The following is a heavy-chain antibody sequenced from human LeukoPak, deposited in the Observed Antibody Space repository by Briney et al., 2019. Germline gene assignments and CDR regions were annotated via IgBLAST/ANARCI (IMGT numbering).Heavy chain of an antibody. Sequence: GSLRLSCAASGFTFSDYYMSWIRQAPGKGLEWIGEVHRGGSTNYTPSLKSRVTISIDTSKNQFSLQMKSATAADTSLYYCARGHLRSGDFLGFDAWGQGTLVTVSS. D-gene: IGHD1-26*01. V-gene: IGHV4-34*01. CDR3: ARGHLRSGDFLGFDA. J-gene: IGHJ4*02. CDR1: GFTFSDYY. CDR2: VHRGGST.